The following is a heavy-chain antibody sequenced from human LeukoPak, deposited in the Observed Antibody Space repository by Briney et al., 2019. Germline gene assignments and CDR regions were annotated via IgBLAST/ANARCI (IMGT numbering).Heavy chain of an antibody. V-gene: IGHV3-43*02. CDR1: GFTFDDYA. Sequence: GGSLRLSCAASGFTFDDYAMHWARQAPGKGLEWVSLITGDGGSAYYAGSVKGRFTISRDNSKNSLYLQMNSLRTADTALYYCTKDSGRSRGWYLNWFDPWGQGILVTVSS. J-gene: IGHJ5*02. CDR3: TKDSGRSRGWYLNWFDP. CDR2: ITGDGGSA. D-gene: IGHD6-13*01.